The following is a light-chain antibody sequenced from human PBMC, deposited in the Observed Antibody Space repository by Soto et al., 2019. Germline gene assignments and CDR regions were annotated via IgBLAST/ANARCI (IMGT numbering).Light chain of an antibody. CDR3: QHRNSWPPGAT. V-gene: IGKV3-11*01. Sequence: EIVVTQSPSALSLSPVQRCTLSCRASQSISHYLAWYQQKPGQAPRLLIYGASNRATGTPARFSGSGSGTDFTLTISSLETEDSAVYYCQHRNSWPPGATFGQGTRLEIK. CDR1: QSISHY. CDR2: GAS. J-gene: IGKJ5*01.